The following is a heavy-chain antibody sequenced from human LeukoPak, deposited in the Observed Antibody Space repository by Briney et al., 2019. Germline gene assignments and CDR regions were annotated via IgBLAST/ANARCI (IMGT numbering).Heavy chain of an antibody. CDR1: GGSISSYY. V-gene: IGHV4-59*01. D-gene: IGHD6-6*01. CDR2: IYYSGST. Sequence: PSETPSLTCTVSGGSISSYYWSWIRQPPGKGLEWIGYIYYSGSTNYNPSLKSRVTISVDTSKNQFSLKLSSVTAADTAVYYCARWYKYSSSWSPVNWFDPWGQGTLVTVSS. CDR3: ARWYKYSSSWSPVNWFDP. J-gene: IGHJ5*02.